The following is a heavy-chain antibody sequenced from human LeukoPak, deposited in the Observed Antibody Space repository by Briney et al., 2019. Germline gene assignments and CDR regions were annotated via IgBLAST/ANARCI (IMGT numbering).Heavy chain of an antibody. J-gene: IGHJ6*04. V-gene: IGHV1-8*01. D-gene: IGHD3-3*01. Sequence: ASVTVSFTASAYTFTTYDVNWVRHAPGQGLERMGWMSPNSGDTGYAHNFQGRVTMTSNTSISTAYMELSSLRSEDTAVYYCARSKAHVNFDFWSVPPGKMDIWGKGTTVTVSS. CDR3: ARSKAHVNFDFWSVPPGKMDI. CDR2: MSPNSGDT. CDR1: AYTFTTYD.